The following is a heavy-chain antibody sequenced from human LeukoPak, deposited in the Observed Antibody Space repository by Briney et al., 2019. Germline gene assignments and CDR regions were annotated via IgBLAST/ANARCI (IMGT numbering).Heavy chain of an antibody. V-gene: IGHV4-38-2*01. J-gene: IGHJ4*02. CDR2: IYYSWGM. CDR1: GSSITSDFF. D-gene: IGHD3-10*01. CDR3: ARNVTAGFFDF. Sequence: SETLSLTCAVSGSSITSDFFWGWIRRPPGKGLEWIATIYYSWGMYFNPSLKSRVTISLDASKNQFSLKMTSLTAADTAIYYCARNVTAGFFDFWGQGILVTVSS.